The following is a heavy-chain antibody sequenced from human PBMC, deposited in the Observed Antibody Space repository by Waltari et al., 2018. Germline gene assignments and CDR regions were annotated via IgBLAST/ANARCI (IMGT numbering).Heavy chain of an antibody. D-gene: IGHD7-27*01. CDR3: ARDTPGDGIDY. CDR2: VKQDGTHT. Sequence: DVQLVESGGGIGQPGGSLRLSCVASGFSFSDYWMHWVRQDPEKGLVWVAHVKQDGTHTTYADAVKGRFTVSRDNAKNTVYLQMDSLRADDTAVYFCARDTPGDGIDYWGQGTLVTVSS. CDR1: GFSFSDYW. V-gene: IGHV3-74*01. J-gene: IGHJ4*02.